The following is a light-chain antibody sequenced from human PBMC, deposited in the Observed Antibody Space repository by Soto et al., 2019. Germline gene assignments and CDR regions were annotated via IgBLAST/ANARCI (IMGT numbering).Light chain of an antibody. CDR2: AAS. CDR3: QQSYSSPT. CDR1: QSISRY. Sequence: DIQMTQSPSSLSASVGDRVTITCRASQSISRYLNWYQQKPGKVPKLLISAASSLQSGVPSRFSGSASGTAFTLTISSLQLEDVATYYCQQSYSSPTFGQGTRLEIK. J-gene: IGKJ5*01. V-gene: IGKV1-39*01.